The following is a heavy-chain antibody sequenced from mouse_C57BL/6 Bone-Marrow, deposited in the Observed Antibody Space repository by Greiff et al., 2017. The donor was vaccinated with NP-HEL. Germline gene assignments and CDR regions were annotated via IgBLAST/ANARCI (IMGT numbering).Heavy chain of an antibody. CDR3: AREAY. CDR2: INPSTGGT. CDR1: GYSFTGYY. Sequence: EVKLEESGPELVKPGASVKIPCKASGYSFTGYYMNWVKQSPEKSLEWIGEINPSTGGTTYDQKFKAKATLTVDKSSSTAYMQLKSLTSEDSAVYYCAREAYWGQGTLVTVSA. J-gene: IGHJ3*01. V-gene: IGHV1-42*01.